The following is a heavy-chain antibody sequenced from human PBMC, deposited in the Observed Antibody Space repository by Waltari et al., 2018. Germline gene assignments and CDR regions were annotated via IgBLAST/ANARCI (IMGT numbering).Heavy chain of an antibody. D-gene: IGHD3-10*01. J-gene: IGHJ6*02. CDR1: GGSISSSSYY. CDR2: SYYSGST. CDR3: ASCYGSGSYYHYYYGMDV. V-gene: IGHV4-39*07. Sequence: QLQLQESGPGLVKPSETLSLTCTVSGGSISSSSYYWGWIRQPPGKGLEWIVSSYYSGSTYYNPSLKSRVTISVDTSKNQFSLKLSSVTAADTAVYYCASCYGSGSYYHYYYGMDVWGQGTTVTVSS.